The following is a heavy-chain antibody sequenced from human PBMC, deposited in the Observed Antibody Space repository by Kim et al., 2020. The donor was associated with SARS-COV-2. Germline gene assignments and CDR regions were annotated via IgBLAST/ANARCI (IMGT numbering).Heavy chain of an antibody. Sequence: GRGRFTNSRDNYKNTLYLKMNSLRAEDTAVYYCAKKFHYGSGSYLYYFDYWGQGTLVTVSS. D-gene: IGHD3-10*01. CDR3: AKKFHYGSGSYLYYFDY. V-gene: IGHV3-23*01. J-gene: IGHJ4*02.